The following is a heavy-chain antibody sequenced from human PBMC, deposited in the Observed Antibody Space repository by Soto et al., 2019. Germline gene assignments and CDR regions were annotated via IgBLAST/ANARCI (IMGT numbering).Heavy chain of an antibody. D-gene: IGHD3-22*01. CDR2: IYYSGST. CDR3: ARHLRRYYDSSGYFDY. Sequence: SETLSLTCTVSGGSISSSRYYWGWIRQPPGKGLEWIGSIYYSGSTYYNPSLKSRVTISVDTSKNQFSLKLSSVTAADTAVYYYARHLRRYYDSSGYFDYWGQGTLVTVSS. J-gene: IGHJ4*02. V-gene: IGHV4-39*01. CDR1: GGSISSSRYY.